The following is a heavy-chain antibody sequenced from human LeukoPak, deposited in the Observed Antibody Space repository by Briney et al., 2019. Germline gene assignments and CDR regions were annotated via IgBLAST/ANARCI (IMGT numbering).Heavy chain of an antibody. Sequence: TGGSLGLSCAASGFTCSSYRSKWGRQASRKGLEWVSSISSSSSYIYYADSVKGRFTISRDNAKNSLYLQMNSLRAEDTAVYYCARVVPDIVHGYYFDYWGQGTLVTVSS. CDR1: GFTCSSYR. CDR3: ARVVPDIVHGYYFDY. D-gene: IGHD2-8*01. J-gene: IGHJ4*02. V-gene: IGHV3-21*01. CDR2: ISSSSSYI.